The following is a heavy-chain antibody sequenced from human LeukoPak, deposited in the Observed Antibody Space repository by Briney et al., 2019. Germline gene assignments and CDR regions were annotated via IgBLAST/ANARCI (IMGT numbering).Heavy chain of an antibody. CDR1: GFTFSSYA. D-gene: IGHD6-13*01. CDR2: ISSNGGST. J-gene: IGHJ4*02. Sequence: GGSLRLSCSASGFTFSSYAMHWVLQAPGKGLEYVSAISSNGGSTYYADSVKGRFTISRDNSKNTLYLQMSSLRAVDTAVYYCVKSLHFSSSWSAFFDYWGQGTLVTVSS. V-gene: IGHV3-64D*06. CDR3: VKSLHFSSSWSAFFDY.